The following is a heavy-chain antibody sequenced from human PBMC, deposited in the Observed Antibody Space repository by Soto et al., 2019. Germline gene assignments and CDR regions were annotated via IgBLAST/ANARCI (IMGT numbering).Heavy chain of an antibody. CDR3: AGYSGYDTSFDY. CDR2: IYHSGST. Sequence: SETLSLTCAVSGGSISSSNWWSWVRQPPGKGLEWIGEIYHSGSTNYNPSLKSRVTISIDKSKNQFSLKLSSVTAADTAVYYCAGYSGYDTSFDYWGQGTLVTVSS. J-gene: IGHJ4*02. CDR1: GGSISSSNW. D-gene: IGHD5-12*01. V-gene: IGHV4-4*02.